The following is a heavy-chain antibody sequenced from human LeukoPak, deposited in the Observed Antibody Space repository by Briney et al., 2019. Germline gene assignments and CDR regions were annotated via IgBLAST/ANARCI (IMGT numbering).Heavy chain of an antibody. V-gene: IGHV3-48*03. CDR3: ATGLLGATGALNY. CDR2: ISSSGRSI. CDR1: GFTFSSYE. Sequence: GGSLRLSCAASGFTFSSYEMNWVRQAPGKGREWVSYISSSGRSIHYADSVRDRFTISRDNAKNSLYLQMNSLRAEDTAVYFCATGLLGATGALNYWGQGTLVTVSS. D-gene: IGHD1-26*01. J-gene: IGHJ4*02.